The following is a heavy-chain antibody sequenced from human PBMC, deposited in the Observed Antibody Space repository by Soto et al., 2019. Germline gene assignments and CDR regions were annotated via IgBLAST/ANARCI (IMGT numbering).Heavy chain of an antibody. CDR3: TMSDILTGYYKGDFDI. D-gene: IGHD3-9*01. J-gene: IGHJ3*02. V-gene: IGHV3-49*03. CDR1: GFTFGDYA. CDR2: IRSKAYGGTT. Sequence: GGSLRLSCTASGFTFGDYAMSWFRQAPGKGLEWVGFIRSKAYGGTTEYAASVKGRFTISRDDSKSIAYLQMNSLKTEDTAVYYCTMSDILTGYYKGDFDIWGQGTMVTVSS.